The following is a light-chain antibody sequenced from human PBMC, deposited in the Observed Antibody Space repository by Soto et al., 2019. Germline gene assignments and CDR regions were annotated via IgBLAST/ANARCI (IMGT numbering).Light chain of an antibody. CDR3: QQHYNIPLT. CDR2: ATS. Sequence: QMTQSPSSLSASVGDRVTITCRASQSIGNFLNWYQQRPGKAPRLLMHATSSLETGVPSRFSGSGSGTYFTLTINSLQPEDFATYYCQQHYNIPLTFGGGTKV. J-gene: IGKJ4*01. V-gene: IGKV1-39*01. CDR1: QSIGNF.